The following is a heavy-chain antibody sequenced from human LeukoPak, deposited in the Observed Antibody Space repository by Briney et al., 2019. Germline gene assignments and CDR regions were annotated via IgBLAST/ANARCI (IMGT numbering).Heavy chain of an antibody. J-gene: IGHJ4*02. CDR2: ISAYNGNT. CDR1: GYTFTSYG. Sequence: VASVKVSCKASGYTFTSYGISWVRQAPGQGLEWMGWISAYNGNTNYAQKLQGRVTMTTDTSTSTAYMELRSLRSDDTAVYYCARGLDRGVIKGGLDYWGQGTLVTVSS. V-gene: IGHV1-18*01. D-gene: IGHD3-10*01. CDR3: ARGLDRGVIKGGLDY.